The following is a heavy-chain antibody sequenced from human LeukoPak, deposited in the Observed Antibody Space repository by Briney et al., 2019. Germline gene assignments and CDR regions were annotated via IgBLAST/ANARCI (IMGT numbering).Heavy chain of an antibody. D-gene: IGHD6-19*01. CDR1: GGSISSSSYY. J-gene: IGHJ4*02. V-gene: IGHV4-39*01. CDR3: ARLYSIGWHSKGVIDY. CDR2: IYYSGST. Sequence: PSETLSLTCTVSGGSISSSSYYWGWIRQPPGKGLEWIGSIYYSGSTYYNPSLKSRVTISVDTSKNQFSLKLSSVTAADTAVYYCARLYSIGWHSKGVIDYWGQGTLVTVSS.